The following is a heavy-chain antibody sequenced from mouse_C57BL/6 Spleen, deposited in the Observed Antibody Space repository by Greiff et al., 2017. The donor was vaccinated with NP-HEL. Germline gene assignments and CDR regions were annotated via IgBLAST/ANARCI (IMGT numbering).Heavy chain of an antibody. Sequence: QVQLQQSGAELVRPGPSVKVSCKASGYAFTNYLIEWVKQRPGQGLEWIGVINPGSGGTNYNEKFKGKATLTADKSSSTAYMQLSSLTSEDSAVYFCASSFITTVVALDYWGQGTTLTVSS. CDR2: INPGSGGT. J-gene: IGHJ2*01. CDR1: GYAFTNYL. D-gene: IGHD1-1*01. CDR3: ASSFITTVVALDY. V-gene: IGHV1-54*01.